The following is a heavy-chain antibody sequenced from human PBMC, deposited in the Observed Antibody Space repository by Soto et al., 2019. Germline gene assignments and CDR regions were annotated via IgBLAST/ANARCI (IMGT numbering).Heavy chain of an antibody. CDR2: ISYDGSNK. V-gene: IGHV3-30-3*01. D-gene: IGHD3-16*01. CDR3: ARAGITFGGVSDAFDI. CDR1: GFTFSSYA. J-gene: IGHJ3*02. Sequence: QVQLVESGGGVVQPGRSLRLSCAASGFTFSSYAMHWVRQAPGKGLEWVAVISYDGSNKYYADSVKGRFTISRDNSKNTLYLQMNSLRAEDTAVYYCARAGITFGGVSDAFDIWGQGTMVTVSS.